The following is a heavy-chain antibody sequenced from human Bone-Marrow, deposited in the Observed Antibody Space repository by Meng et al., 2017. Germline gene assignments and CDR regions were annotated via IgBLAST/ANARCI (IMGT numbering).Heavy chain of an antibody. CDR3: ARVGAVAGPPSLDS. Sequence: QVEMVRTGWKAKQPWALVQCTSKAYGYTINTDGSVWVPQAPGQGLRGVGGINASTRNTKYAQKLQGRVTITTDTSTSTTYMEMRRWRSDDTAVYYCARVGAVAGPPSLDSWGQGTLVTVSS. D-gene: IGHD6-19*01. J-gene: IGHJ4*02. V-gene: IGHV1-18*01. CDR1: GYTINTDG. CDR2: INASTRNT.